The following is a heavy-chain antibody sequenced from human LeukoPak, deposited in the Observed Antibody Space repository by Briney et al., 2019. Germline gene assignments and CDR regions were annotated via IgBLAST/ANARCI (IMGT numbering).Heavy chain of an antibody. V-gene: IGHV1-8*01. J-gene: IGHJ5*02. CDR1: GYTFTSYD. Sequence: GASVKVSCKASGYTFTSYDINWVRQATGQGLEWMGWMNPNSGNTGYAQKFQGRVTMTRNTSISTAYMELGSLRSGDTSVYYCARASYYYGSGSGWFDPWGQGTLVTVSS. CDR2: MNPNSGNT. CDR3: ARASYYYGSGSGWFDP. D-gene: IGHD3-10*01.